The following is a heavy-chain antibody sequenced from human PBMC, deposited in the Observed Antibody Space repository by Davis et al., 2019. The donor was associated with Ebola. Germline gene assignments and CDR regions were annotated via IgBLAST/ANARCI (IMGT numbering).Heavy chain of an antibody. CDR3: AQAYYDFWSGYRLNVGLRRYGFDGMDV. CDR2: ITCDGCST. D-gene: IGHD3-3*01. V-gene: IGHV3-43*01. J-gene: IGHJ6*02. Sequence: AGSLSLSCAASGFTFDDYPLHCVRHAPGKGLEWVSLITCDGCSTYYADSVKGRFTISRDNSKNYLYLQMNSLRTEDTALYYCAQAYYDFWSGYRLNVGLRRYGFDGMDVWGQGTTVTVSS. CDR1: GFTFDDYP.